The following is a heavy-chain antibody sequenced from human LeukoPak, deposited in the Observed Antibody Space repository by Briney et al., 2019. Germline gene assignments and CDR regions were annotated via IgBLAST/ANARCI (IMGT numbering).Heavy chain of an antibody. CDR3: ARDREYSWGAPPAFDI. D-gene: IGHD1-26*01. CDR2: ISSSSSTI. CDR1: GLIFSSHS. V-gene: IGHV3-48*04. Sequence: PGGSLRLSCEVSGLIFSSHSMNWVRQAPGKGLEWVSYISSSSSTIYYADSVKGRFTISRDNAKNSLYLQMNSLRAEDTAVYYCARDREYSWGAPPAFDIWGQGTMATVSS. J-gene: IGHJ3*02.